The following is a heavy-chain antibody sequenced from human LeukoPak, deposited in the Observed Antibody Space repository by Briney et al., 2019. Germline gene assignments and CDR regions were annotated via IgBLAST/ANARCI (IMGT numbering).Heavy chain of an antibody. Sequence: GVSLRLSCAASGFAFSSDAMSWVRQAPGKGLEWVSLIRGDNSIIEYADSVKGRFTISRDNSKNTLYLQMNSLRAEDTAVYYCAKGRFTSSTFDYWGQGTLVTVSS. CDR3: AKGRFTSSTFDY. V-gene: IGHV3-23*01. D-gene: IGHD2-2*01. J-gene: IGHJ4*02. CDR1: GFAFSSDA. CDR2: IRGDNSII.